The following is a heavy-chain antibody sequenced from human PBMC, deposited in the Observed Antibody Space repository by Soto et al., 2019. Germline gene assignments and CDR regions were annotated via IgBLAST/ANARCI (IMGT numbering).Heavy chain of an antibody. V-gene: IGHV1-2*02. J-gene: IGHJ4*02. Sequence: ASVKVSCKASGYTFTGYYMHWVRQAPGQGLEWMGWINPNSGGTNYAQKFQGRVTMTRGTSISTAYMELSRLRSDDTAVYYCARGAVRYYYDSSGSKGSYFDYWGQGTLVTVSS. CDR3: ARGAVRYYYDSSGSKGSYFDY. CDR1: GYTFTGYY. D-gene: IGHD3-22*01. CDR2: INPNSGGT.